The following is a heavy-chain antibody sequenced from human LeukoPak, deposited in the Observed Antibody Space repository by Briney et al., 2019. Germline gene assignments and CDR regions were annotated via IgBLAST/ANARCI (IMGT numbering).Heavy chain of an antibody. CDR1: RFSFSAYA. D-gene: IGHD2-8*02. Sequence: GGSLRLSCAASRFSFSAYAMNWVRQAPGKGLEWVSSITGSGDSTYIADSVKGRFTIYRDNSKNTMYMQMNNLRAEDTAVYYCAQGTLRSCTGARCYPFDYWGQGTLVNVSS. J-gene: IGHJ4*02. CDR2: ITGSGDST. V-gene: IGHV3-23*01. CDR3: AQGTLRSCTGARCYPFDY.